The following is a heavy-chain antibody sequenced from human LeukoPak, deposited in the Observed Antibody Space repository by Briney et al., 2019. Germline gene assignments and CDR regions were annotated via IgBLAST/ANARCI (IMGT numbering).Heavy chain of an antibody. D-gene: IGHD6-13*01. Sequence: VASVKVSCKASGGTFSSYAISWARQAPGQGLEWMGGIIPIFGTANYAQKFQGRVTITADESTSTAYMELSSLRSEDTAVYYCARGGIAAAGTYFGFDYWGQGTLVTVSS. CDR2: IIPIFGTA. CDR3: ARGGIAAAGTYFGFDY. V-gene: IGHV1-69*13. CDR1: GGTFSSYA. J-gene: IGHJ4*02.